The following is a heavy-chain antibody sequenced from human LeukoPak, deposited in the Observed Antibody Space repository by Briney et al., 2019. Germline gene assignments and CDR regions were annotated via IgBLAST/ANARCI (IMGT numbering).Heavy chain of an antibody. Sequence: PGGSLRLSCAASGFTFSSYGMHWVRQAPGKGLEWVAVISYDGSNKYYADSVKGRFTISRDNSKNTLYLQMNSLRAEDTAVYYCARDFSYYGMDVWGQGTTVTVSS. CDR1: GFTFSSYG. V-gene: IGHV3-30*03. CDR3: ARDFSYYGMDV. CDR2: ISYDGSNK. J-gene: IGHJ6*02. D-gene: IGHD3-3*01.